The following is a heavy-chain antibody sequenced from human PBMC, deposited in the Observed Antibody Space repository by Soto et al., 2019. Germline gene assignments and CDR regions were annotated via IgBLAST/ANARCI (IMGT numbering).Heavy chain of an antibody. D-gene: IGHD3-22*01. CDR3: TRPQSSGWYDF. CDR2: INPADSDI. Sequence: GESLKISCKGSGYSFITHWIAWVRQMPGEGLEWMGIINPADSDIRYSPSFQGQVTISVDKSINAAYLQWSSLKASDTATYYCTRPQSSGWYDFWGQGTLVTVSS. J-gene: IGHJ5*01. V-gene: IGHV5-51*01. CDR1: GYSFITHW.